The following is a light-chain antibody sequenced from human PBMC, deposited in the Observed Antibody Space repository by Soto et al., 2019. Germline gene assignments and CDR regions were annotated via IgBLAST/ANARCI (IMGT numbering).Light chain of an antibody. Sequence: QSVLTQPPSASGTPGQRVTIACSGSSSNIGNNLVNWYQQIPGTAPKLLMYSNNQRPSGVPDRFSGSKSGTSASLDISGLQSEDEAEYYWAAWDDSLNGVLFGGGTKLTVL. V-gene: IGLV1-44*01. CDR2: SNN. CDR3: AAWDDSLNGVL. CDR1: SSNIGNNL. J-gene: IGLJ2*01.